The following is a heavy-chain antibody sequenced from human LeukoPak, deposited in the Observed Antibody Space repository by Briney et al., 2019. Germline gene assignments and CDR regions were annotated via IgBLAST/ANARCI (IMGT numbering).Heavy chain of an antibody. D-gene: IGHD5-18*01. V-gene: IGHV1-69*13. Sequence: SVKVSCKASEGTFSSYAISWVRQAPGQGLEWMGGIIPIFGTANYAQKFQGRVTITADESTSTAYMELSSLRSEDTAVYYCASYVDTANYLDYWGQGTLVTVSS. CDR2: IIPIFGTA. CDR1: EGTFSSYA. J-gene: IGHJ4*02. CDR3: ASYVDTANYLDY.